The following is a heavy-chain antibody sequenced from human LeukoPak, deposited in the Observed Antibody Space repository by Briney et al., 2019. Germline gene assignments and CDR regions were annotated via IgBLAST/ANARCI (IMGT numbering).Heavy chain of an antibody. CDR2: LYSDGNT. Sequence: PGGSLRLSCAASGFTVITNDMTWVRQAPGKGLEWVSVLYSDGNTKYADSVQGRFTISRDNSKNTLYLEMNSLSPDGTAVYYCARGVEPLAANTLAYRGQGTLVTVSS. CDR3: ARGVEPLAANTLAY. V-gene: IGHV3-53*01. D-gene: IGHD1-14*01. CDR1: GFTVITND. J-gene: IGHJ4*02.